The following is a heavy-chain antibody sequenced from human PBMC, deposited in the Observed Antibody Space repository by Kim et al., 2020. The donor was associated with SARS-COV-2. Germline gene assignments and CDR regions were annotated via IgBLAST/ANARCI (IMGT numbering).Heavy chain of an antibody. J-gene: IGHJ4*02. V-gene: IGHV3-23*01. D-gene: IGHD3-9*01. CDR3: AKMGDRYFDWLLGRYFDY. CDR2: ISGSGGST. Sequence: GSLRLSCAASGFTFSSYAMSWVRQAPGKGLEWVSAISGSGGSTYYADSVKGRFTISRDNSKNTLYLQMNSLRAEDTAVYYCAKMGDRYFDWLLGRYFDYWGQGTLVTVSS. CDR1: GFTFSSYA.